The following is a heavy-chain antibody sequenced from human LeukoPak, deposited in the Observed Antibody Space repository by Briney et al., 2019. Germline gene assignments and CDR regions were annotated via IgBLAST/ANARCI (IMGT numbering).Heavy chain of an antibody. D-gene: IGHD4-17*01. Sequence: ASVKVSCKASGYTFTSYGISWVRQAPGQGLEWMGWISAYNGNTNYAQKLQGRVTMTTDTSTSTAYMELRSLRSDDTAVYYCARDPATVTSPGFDPWGQGTLVTVSS. CDR1: GYTFTSYG. CDR3: ARDPATVTSPGFDP. J-gene: IGHJ5*02. CDR2: ISAYNGNT. V-gene: IGHV1-18*01.